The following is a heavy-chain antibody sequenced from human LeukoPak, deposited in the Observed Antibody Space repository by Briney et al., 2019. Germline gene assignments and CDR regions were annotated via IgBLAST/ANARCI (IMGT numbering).Heavy chain of an antibody. Sequence: SETLSLTCAVYGGSFSGDYWSWIRQPPGKGLEWIGEINHSGSTNYNPSLKSRVTISVDTSKKQFSLKLSSVTAADTAVYYCARDKVYYYDSSGAGDAFDIWGQGTIVTVSS. CDR1: GGSFSGDY. D-gene: IGHD3-22*01. CDR2: INHSGST. J-gene: IGHJ3*02. CDR3: ARDKVYYYDSSGAGDAFDI. V-gene: IGHV4-34*01.